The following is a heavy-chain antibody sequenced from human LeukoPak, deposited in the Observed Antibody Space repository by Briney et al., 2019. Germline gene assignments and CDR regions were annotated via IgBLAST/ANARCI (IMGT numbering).Heavy chain of an antibody. D-gene: IGHD3-3*01. CDR1: GGPFSGYY. Sequence: SSETLSLTCAVYGGPFSGYYWSWIRQPPGKRLGWIGEINHSGSTNYNPSLKSRVTISADMSKNQFSLKLSSVTAADTAVYYCARVFQRFSSGPRSNFDYWGQGTLVTVSS. CDR3: ARVFQRFSSGPRSNFDY. CDR2: INHSGST. V-gene: IGHV4-34*01. J-gene: IGHJ4*02.